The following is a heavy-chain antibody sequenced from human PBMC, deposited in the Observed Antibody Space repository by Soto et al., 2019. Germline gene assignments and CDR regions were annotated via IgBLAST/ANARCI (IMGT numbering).Heavy chain of an antibody. V-gene: IGHV1-69*06. D-gene: IGHD2-15*01. J-gene: IGHJ4*02. Sequence: SVKVSCKASGGTFSSYAISWVRQAPGQGLEWMGGIIPIFGTANYAQKFQGRVTITADKSTSTAYMELSSLRSEDTAVYYCAGPRYCSGGSCYSYYFDYWGQGTLVTVS. CDR1: GGTFSSYA. CDR2: IIPIFGTA. CDR3: AGPRYCSGGSCYSYYFDY.